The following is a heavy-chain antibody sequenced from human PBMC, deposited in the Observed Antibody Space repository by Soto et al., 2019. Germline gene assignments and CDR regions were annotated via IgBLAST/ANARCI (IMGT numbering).Heavy chain of an antibody. V-gene: IGHV4-4*02. CDR3: ARVLSHEYFQH. Sequence: SETLSLTCAVSGGSISSSNWWSWVRQPPGKGLEWIGEIYHSGSTNYNPSLKSRFTISVDKSKNQFSLKLSSVTAADTAVYYCARVLSHEYFQHWGQGTLVTVSS. CDR1: GGSISSSNW. J-gene: IGHJ1*01. CDR2: IYHSGST.